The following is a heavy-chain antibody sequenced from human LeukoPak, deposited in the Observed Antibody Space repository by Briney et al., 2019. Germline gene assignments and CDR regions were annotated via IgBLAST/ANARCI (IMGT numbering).Heavy chain of an antibody. CDR1: GFTFSTSV. D-gene: IGHD6-13*01. CDR3: AKGRVAHIAAAEYDY. Sequence: GGSLRLSCAASGFTFSTSVMSWVRQAPGKGLEWVSTDSGTGGSPYYADSVKGRFTISRDNSKNTLYLQINSLRAEDTAVYSCAKGRVAHIAAAEYDYWGQGTLVTVSS. J-gene: IGHJ4*02. CDR2: DSGTGGSP. V-gene: IGHV3-23*01.